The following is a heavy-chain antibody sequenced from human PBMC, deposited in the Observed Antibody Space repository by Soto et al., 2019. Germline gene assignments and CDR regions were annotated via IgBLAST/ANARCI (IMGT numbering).Heavy chain of an antibody. CDR2: IKSKTDGGTT. CDR1: GFTFSNAW. Sequence: GGSLRLSCAASGFTFSNAWMNWVRQAPGKGLEWVGRIKSKTDGGTTDYAAPVKGRFTISRDDSKNTLYLQMNSLKTEDTAVYYCTTDRVSSWQDFDYWGQGTLVTVSS. CDR3: TTDRVSSWQDFDY. V-gene: IGHV3-15*07. D-gene: IGHD6-13*01. J-gene: IGHJ4*02.